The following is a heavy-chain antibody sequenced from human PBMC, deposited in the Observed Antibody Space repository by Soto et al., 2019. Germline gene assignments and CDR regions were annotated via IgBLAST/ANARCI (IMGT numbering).Heavy chain of an antibody. D-gene: IGHD2-15*01. CDR3: ANARCSGGNCPTLS. CDR1: GFTLSSYA. J-gene: IGHJ5*02. Sequence: GGSLRLSCAASGFTLSSYAMSWVRQAPGKGLEWVSGISGSGGNTYYADSVKGRFTISRDNSKYTVYLQMNSLRAEDTAVYYCANARCSGGNCPTLSWGQGTLVTVSS. CDR2: ISGSGGNT. V-gene: IGHV3-23*01.